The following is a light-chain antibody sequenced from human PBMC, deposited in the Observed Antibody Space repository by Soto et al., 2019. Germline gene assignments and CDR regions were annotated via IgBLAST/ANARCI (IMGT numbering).Light chain of an antibody. CDR1: QSVSSSY. J-gene: IGKJ1*01. CDR3: QQYGSSRWT. CDR2: GAS. Sequence: EIVLTQSPGTLSLSPGERATLSCRASQSVSSSYLAWYQQKPGQAPRLLIYGASSRATGIPDRFSGSGSGTDFTHTISRLEPEDFAVYYCQQYGSSRWTFGPGTKVDIK. V-gene: IGKV3-20*01.